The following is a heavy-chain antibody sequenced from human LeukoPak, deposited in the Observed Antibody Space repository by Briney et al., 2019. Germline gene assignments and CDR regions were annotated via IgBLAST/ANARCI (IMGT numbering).Heavy chain of an antibody. D-gene: IGHD5-24*01. CDR1: GYIFTTYN. CDR2: ISTSTGDT. J-gene: IGHJ4*02. Sequence: GALVKVSCKPSGYIFTTYNLHWVRQAPGQGLEWMGWISTSTGDTDYARNLRGRVTMSTDASTGTAYMELRRLRSDDTAVYYCARSHNVYFDYWGQGTLLTV. CDR3: ARSHNVYFDY. V-gene: IGHV1-18*04.